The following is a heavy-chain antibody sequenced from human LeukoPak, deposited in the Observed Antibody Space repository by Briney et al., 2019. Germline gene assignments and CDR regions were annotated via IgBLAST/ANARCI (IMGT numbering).Heavy chain of an antibody. CDR3: ARPRIAATGAFDY. V-gene: IGHV4-39*01. J-gene: IGHJ4*02. CDR2: IYYSGST. D-gene: IGHD6-13*01. Sequence: SETLSLTCTVSGGSISSSSYYWGWIRQPPGKGLEWIGSIYYSGSTYYNPSLKGRVTISVDTSKNQFSLKLSSVTAADTAVYYCARPRIAATGAFDYWGQGTLVTVSS. CDR1: GGSISSSSYY.